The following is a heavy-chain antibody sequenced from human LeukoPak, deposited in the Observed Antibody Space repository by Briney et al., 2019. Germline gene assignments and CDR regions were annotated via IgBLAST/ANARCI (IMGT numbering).Heavy chain of an antibody. J-gene: IGHJ4*02. CDR2: MNPNSGNT. Sequence: ASVKVSCKASGYTFTSYDINWVRQATGQGLEWMGWMNPNSGNTGYAQKFQGRVTMTRNTSISTAYMELRSLRSDDTAVYYCARSATMIVVVMPFDYWGQGTLVTVSS. CDR1: GYTFTSYD. D-gene: IGHD3-22*01. V-gene: IGHV1-8*01. CDR3: ARSATMIVVVMPFDY.